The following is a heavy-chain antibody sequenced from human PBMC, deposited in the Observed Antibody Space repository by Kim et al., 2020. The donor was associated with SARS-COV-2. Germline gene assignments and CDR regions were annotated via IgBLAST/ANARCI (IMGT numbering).Heavy chain of an antibody. CDR2: ISLYNGNT. J-gene: IGHJ3*01. V-gene: IGHV1-18*01. D-gene: IGHD2-21*01. Sequence: AAVNVSCKASGYTFSSYGMIWVRQAPGQGLEWMGWISLYNGNTNYAQKLQGRVTITRDTATRTAYMELRSLRPDDTAVYYCARVWIVMNAF. CDR3: ARVWIVMNAF. CDR1: GYTFSSYG.